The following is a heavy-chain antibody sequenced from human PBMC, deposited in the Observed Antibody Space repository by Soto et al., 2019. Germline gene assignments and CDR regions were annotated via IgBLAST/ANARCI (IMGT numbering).Heavy chain of an antibody. CDR1: GGSFSGYY. CDR3: ARGSEDIVVVPAAKTFYMDV. Sequence: SETLSLTCAVYGGSFSGYYWSWIRQPPGKGLEWIGEINHSGSTNYNPSLKSRVTISVDTSKNQFSLKLSSVTAADTAVYYCARGSEDIVVVPAAKTFYMDVWGKGTTVTVSS. V-gene: IGHV4-34*01. J-gene: IGHJ6*03. CDR2: INHSGST. D-gene: IGHD2-2*01.